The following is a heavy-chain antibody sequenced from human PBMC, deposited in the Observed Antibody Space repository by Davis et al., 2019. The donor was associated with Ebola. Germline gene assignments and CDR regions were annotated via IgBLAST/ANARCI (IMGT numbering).Heavy chain of an antibody. V-gene: IGHV3-48*01. CDR3: AKERLDGFDI. CDR1: GFTFSSYS. CDR2: ISSSSSTI. Sequence: LSLTCAASGFTFSSYSMNWVRQAPGKGLEWVSYISSSSSTIYYADSVKGRFTISRDNSKNTLSLQMNSLRADDTAVYYCAKERLDGFDIWGQGTMVTVSS. J-gene: IGHJ3*02.